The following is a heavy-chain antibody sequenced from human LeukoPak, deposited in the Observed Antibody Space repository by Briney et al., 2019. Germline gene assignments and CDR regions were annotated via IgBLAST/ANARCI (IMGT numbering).Heavy chain of an antibody. CDR1: GGSISSGTYY. Sequence: PSETLSLTCTVSGGSISSGTYYWAWIRQPPGKGLEWIGTIYHSGSTYYNPSLKSRVTISVDTSKNQFSLNLTSLTAADTAVYYCAREMVRGVIDYFDYWGQGTLVTVSS. V-gene: IGHV4-39*07. J-gene: IGHJ4*02. CDR3: AREMVRGVIDYFDY. CDR2: IYHSGST. D-gene: IGHD3-10*01.